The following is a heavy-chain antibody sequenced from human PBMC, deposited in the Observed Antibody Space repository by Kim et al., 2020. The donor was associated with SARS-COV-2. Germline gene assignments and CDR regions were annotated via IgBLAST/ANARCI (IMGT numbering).Heavy chain of an antibody. Sequence: GGSLRLSCAASGFTFSSYCMSWVRQAPGKGLEWVANIKEDGTEKYYVDSVKGRFTITRDNAKNSLDLQMNTLRAEDTAVYYCARDRGYSYDIQGEFDYWG. D-gene: IGHD5-18*01. CDR1: GFTFSSYC. CDR2: IKEDGTEK. V-gene: IGHV3-7*01. CDR3: ARDRGYSYDIQGEFDY. J-gene: IGHJ4*01.